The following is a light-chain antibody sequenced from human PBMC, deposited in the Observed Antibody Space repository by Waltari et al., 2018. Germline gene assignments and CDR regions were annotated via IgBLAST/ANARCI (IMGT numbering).Light chain of an antibody. CDR3: LQDIQLPYT. CDR2: LGS. J-gene: IGKJ2*01. Sequence: DIVMTQTPLSLPVTPGERASISCRSSQSLLHSNGYTYLFWYLQKPGQSPQLLIYLGSNRASGVPDRFSGSGSGTDFTLKISRVEAEDVGVYYCLQDIQLPYTFGQGTKVEIK. CDR1: QSLLHSNGYTY. V-gene: IGKV2-28*01.